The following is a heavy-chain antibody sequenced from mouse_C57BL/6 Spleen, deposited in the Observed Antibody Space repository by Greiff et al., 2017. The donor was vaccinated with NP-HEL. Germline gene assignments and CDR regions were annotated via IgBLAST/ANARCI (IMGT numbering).Heavy chain of an antibody. J-gene: IGHJ2*01. V-gene: IGHV1-61*01. CDR3: ARWDY. CDR2: IYPSDSET. Sequence: QVQLQQPGAELVRPGSSVKLSCKASGYTFTSYWVDWVKQRPGQGLEWIGNIYPSDSETHYNQKFKDKATLTVDKSSSTAYMQLSSLISEDSAVYYCARWDYWGQGTTLTVSS. CDR1: GYTFTSYW.